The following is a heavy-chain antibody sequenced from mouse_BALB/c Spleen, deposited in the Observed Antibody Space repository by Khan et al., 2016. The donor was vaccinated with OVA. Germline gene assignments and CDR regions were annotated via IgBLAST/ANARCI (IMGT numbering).Heavy chain of an antibody. J-gene: IGHJ3*01. V-gene: IGHV3-2*02. CDR3: ARWFTY. CDR1: GYSITSDYA. CDR2: ISYSGST. Sequence: EVELVESGPGLVKPSQSLSLTCTVTGYSITSDYAWNWIRQFPGNKLEWMGYISYSGSTTYNPSLKSRISITRDTSKNQFFLQLNSVTTEDTATYYFARWFTYWGQGTLVTVSA.